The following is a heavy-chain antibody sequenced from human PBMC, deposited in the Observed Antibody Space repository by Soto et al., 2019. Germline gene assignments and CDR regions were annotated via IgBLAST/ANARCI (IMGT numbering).Heavy chain of an antibody. Sequence: VQLVESGGGLVQPGRSLRLSCTASAFSFGDFAMHWVRQVPGKGLEWVSGINWNGNYIAHADSVKGRFTVSRDNAKNSLYLQMNSLRPEDTALYYCARAPTGGTLPVYFDWWGRGTLVTVSS. D-gene: IGHD2-15*01. V-gene: IGHV3-9*01. CDR1: AFSFGDFA. CDR3: ARAPTGGTLPVYFDW. CDR2: INWNGNYI. J-gene: IGHJ4*02.